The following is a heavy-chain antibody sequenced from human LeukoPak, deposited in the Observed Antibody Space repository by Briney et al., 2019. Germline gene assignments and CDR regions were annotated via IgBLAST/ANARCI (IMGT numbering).Heavy chain of an antibody. V-gene: IGHV3-30*18. CDR2: ISYDGSNK. CDR3: AKGGYYDGSDPYYFDY. D-gene: IGHD3-22*01. Sequence: GKSLRLSCAASGFTFSSYGMHWVRQAPGKGLEWVAVISYDGSNKYYADSVKGRFTVSREAAKRSLYLLLDSLTTEDTAFYYCAKGGYYDGSDPYYFDYWGQGTLVTVSS. J-gene: IGHJ4*02. CDR1: GFTFSSYG.